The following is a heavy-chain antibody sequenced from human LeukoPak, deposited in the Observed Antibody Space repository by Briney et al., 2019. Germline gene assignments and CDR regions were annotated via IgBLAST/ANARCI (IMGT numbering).Heavy chain of an antibody. CDR1: GFTFSSFS. CDR3: AKWASYYSTYSFDY. V-gene: IGHV3-23*01. CDR2: ISGSGSNT. Sequence: GGSLRLSCAASGFTFSSFSMTWVRQAPGKGLEWVSGISGSGSNTYYADSVKGRFTISRDDSKNTVYLQMNSLRAEDTAVYYRAKWASYYSTYSFDYWGQGTLVTVSS. D-gene: IGHD3-10*01. J-gene: IGHJ4*02.